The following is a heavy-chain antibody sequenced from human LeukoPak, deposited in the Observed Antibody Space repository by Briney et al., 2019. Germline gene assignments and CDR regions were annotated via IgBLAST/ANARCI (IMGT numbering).Heavy chain of an antibody. CDR2: IIPIFGTA. CDR3: ARARVRVVPAAAHDAFDI. Sequence: ASVKVSCKASGGTFSSYAISWVRQAPGQGLEWMGGIIPIFGTANYAQKFQGRVTITTDESTSTAYMGLSSLRSEDTAVYYCARARVRVVPAAAHDAFDIWGQGTMVTVSS. D-gene: IGHD2-2*01. J-gene: IGHJ3*02. CDR1: GGTFSSYA. V-gene: IGHV1-69*05.